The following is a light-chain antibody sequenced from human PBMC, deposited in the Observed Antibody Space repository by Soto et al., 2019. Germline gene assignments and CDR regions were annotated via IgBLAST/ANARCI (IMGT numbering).Light chain of an antibody. Sequence: EIVMTQSPATLSVSAGERATLSCRASQSIGSTLAWYQQKPGQAPRLLIYGASTRATGIPARFSGSGSGTEFTLTISSLQSEDFAVYNCQQYNNWPLTFGGVTKLEIK. J-gene: IGKJ4*01. CDR2: GAS. CDR3: QQYNNWPLT. CDR1: QSIGST. V-gene: IGKV3D-15*01.